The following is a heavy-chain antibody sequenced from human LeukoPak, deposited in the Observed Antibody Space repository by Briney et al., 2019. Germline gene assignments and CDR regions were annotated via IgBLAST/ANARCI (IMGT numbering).Heavy chain of an antibody. V-gene: IGHV4-39*01. D-gene: IGHD6-6*01. Sequence: PSETLSLTCTVSGGSISSSSYYWGWIRQPPGKGLGWIGSIYYSGSTYYNPSLRSRVTISVDTSKNQFSLKLSSVTAADTAVYYCARGLAALRYFQHWGQGTLVTVSS. J-gene: IGHJ1*01. CDR1: GGSISSSSYY. CDR3: ARGLAALRYFQH. CDR2: IYYSGST.